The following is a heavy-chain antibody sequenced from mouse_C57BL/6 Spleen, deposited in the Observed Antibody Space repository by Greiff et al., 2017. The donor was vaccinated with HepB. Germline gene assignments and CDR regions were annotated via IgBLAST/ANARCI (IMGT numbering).Heavy chain of an antibody. Sequence: QVQLKESGAELVKPGASVKISCKASGYAFSSYWMNWVKQRHGKGLEWIGQIYPGDGDTNYNGKFKGKATLTADKSSSTAYMQLSSLTSEDSAVYFCARGDYGSRAWFAYWGQGTLVTVSA. V-gene: IGHV1-80*01. CDR1: GYAFSSYW. J-gene: IGHJ3*01. CDR3: ARGDYGSRAWFAY. D-gene: IGHD1-1*01. CDR2: IYPGDGDT.